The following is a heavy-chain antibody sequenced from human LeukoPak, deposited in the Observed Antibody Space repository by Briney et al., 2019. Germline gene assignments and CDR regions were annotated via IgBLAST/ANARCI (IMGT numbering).Heavy chain of an antibody. D-gene: IGHD3-10*01. Sequence: PGESLKISCKGSGYSFTSYWIGWVRQMPGKGLEWVGIIYPGDSDTRYSPSFQGQVTISADKSISTAYLQWSSLKASDTARYYCARRGVVRGVIIKKGAFDYWGQGTLVTVSS. CDR2: IYPGDSDT. CDR3: ARRGVVRGVIIKKGAFDY. CDR1: GYSFTSYW. J-gene: IGHJ4*02. V-gene: IGHV5-51*01.